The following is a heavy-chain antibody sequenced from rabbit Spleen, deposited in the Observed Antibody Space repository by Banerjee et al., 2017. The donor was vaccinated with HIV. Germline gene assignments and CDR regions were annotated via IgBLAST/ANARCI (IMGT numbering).Heavy chain of an antibody. J-gene: IGHJ6*01. D-gene: IGHD7-1*01. V-gene: IGHV1S40*01. CDR1: GFSFSSNEY. CDR3: ARDTGTSFSSYGMDL. Sequence: QSLEESGGDLVKPEGSLTLTCTASGFSFSSNEYMCWVRQAPGKGLEWISCIAGDSSGFTYSATWAKGRFTCSKTSSTTVTLQMTSLTVADTATYFCARDTGTSFSSYGMDLWGPGTLVTV. CDR2: IAGDSSGFT.